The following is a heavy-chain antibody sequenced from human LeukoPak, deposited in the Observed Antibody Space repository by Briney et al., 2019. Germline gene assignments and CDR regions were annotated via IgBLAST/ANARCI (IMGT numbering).Heavy chain of an antibody. CDR3: ARGYYYDSSGYYPFDY. D-gene: IGHD3-22*01. V-gene: IGHV4-39*07. J-gene: IGHJ4*01. CDR1: GGSISSSSYY. CDR2: IYYSGST. Sequence: SETLSLTCTVSGGSISSSSYYWGWIRQPPGRGLEWIGGIYYSGSTYYNPSLKSRVTISVDTSKNQFSLKLSSVTAADTAVYYCARGYYYDSSGYYPFDYWGQGTLVTVSS.